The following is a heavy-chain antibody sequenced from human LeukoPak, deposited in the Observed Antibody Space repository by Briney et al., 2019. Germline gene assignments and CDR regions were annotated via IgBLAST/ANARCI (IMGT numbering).Heavy chain of an antibody. J-gene: IGHJ5*02. CDR3: ARHADVIVVVPAANNWFDP. CDR2: IYYSGTT. V-gene: IGHV4-59*08. CDR1: GGSISNYY. D-gene: IGHD2-2*01. Sequence: RSSETLSLTCTVSGGSISNYYWNWIRQPPGKGLEWIGYIYYSGTTNYNPSLKSRVTISVDTSKNQFSLKLSSVTAADTAVYYCARHADVIVVVPAANNWFDPWGQGTLVTVSS.